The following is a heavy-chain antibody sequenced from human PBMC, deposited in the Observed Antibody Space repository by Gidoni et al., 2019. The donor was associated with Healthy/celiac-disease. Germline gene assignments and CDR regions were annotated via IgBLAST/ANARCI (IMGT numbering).Heavy chain of an antibody. CDR3: ARGAGWLGPFDS. V-gene: IGHV3-48*03. Sequence: EVQLVESGGGLVQPGGSLRLSCAASGFTFSSYEMNWVRQAPGKGLEWVSYISSSGSTIYYADSVKGRFTISRDNAKNSLYLQMNSLRAEDSAVYYCARGAGWLGPFDSWGQGTLVTVSS. D-gene: IGHD6-19*01. CDR2: ISSSGSTI. J-gene: IGHJ4*02. CDR1: GFTFSSYE.